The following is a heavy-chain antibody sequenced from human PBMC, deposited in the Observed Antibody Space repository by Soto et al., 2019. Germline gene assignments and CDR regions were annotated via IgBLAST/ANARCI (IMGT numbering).Heavy chain of an antibody. Sequence: QVHLVQSGAEVKKPGASVKVSCKASGYTFTSYGITWVRQAPGPGLEWMGWISAHNGNTDYAQKLQGRVIVTRDTSTSTAYMERRSLRSVDTAVYYCARGRYGDYWGQGALVTVSS. D-gene: IGHD1-1*01. J-gene: IGHJ4*02. V-gene: IGHV1-18*01. CDR1: GYTFTSYG. CDR3: ARGRYGDY. CDR2: ISAHNGNT.